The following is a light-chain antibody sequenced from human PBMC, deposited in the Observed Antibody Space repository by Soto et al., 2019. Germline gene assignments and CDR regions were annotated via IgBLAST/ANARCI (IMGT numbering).Light chain of an antibody. CDR2: DAS. V-gene: IGKV3-11*01. J-gene: IGKJ5*01. CDR3: QQRSNWPPIT. CDR1: QSVSSY. Sequence: ENVLTQAPAARCLSAGERATLSCRASQSVSSYLAWYQQKPGQAPRLLIYDASNRATGIPARFSGSGSGTDFTLTISSLEPEDFAVYYCQQRSNWPPITSGQRTRPEI.